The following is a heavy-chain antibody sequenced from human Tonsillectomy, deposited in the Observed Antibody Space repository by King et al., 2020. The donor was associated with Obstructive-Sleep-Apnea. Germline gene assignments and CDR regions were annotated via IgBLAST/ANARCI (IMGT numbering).Heavy chain of an antibody. D-gene: IGHD2-21*01. CDR1: GYVFTGYF. CDR2: INTVSGAT. CDR3: ARDISNSGWFDP. Sequence: VQLVESGAEVKMPGASVKISCEASGYVFTGYFLHWVRQAPGQGPEWMGWINTVSGATNYAVRFQGRLTMARDTSINTVYMELSSLTSDDTAMYFCARDISNSGWFDPWGQGTLVTVSS. J-gene: IGHJ5*02. V-gene: IGHV1-2*02.